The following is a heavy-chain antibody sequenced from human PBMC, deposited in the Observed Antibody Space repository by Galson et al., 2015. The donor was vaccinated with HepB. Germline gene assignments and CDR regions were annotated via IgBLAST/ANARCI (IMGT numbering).Heavy chain of an antibody. Sequence: PALVKPTQTLTLTCTFSGFSLNTTGVGVGWIRQPPGKALEWLALIFWDDDKRYSASLKNRLTITKDTSKNQVVLTMSNMDPVDTATYYCACRQRLGKNKWFDPRGHGTLVIVSS. V-gene: IGHV2-5*02. CDR1: GFSLNTTGVG. J-gene: IGHJ5*02. CDR2: IFWDDDK. D-gene: IGHD3-16*01. CDR3: ACRQRLGKNKWFDP.